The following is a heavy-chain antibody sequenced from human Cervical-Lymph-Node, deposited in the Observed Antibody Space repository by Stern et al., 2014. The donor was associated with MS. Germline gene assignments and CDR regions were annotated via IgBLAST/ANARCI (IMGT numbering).Heavy chain of an antibody. CDR1: GFTFSASV. Sequence: EVQLVESGGGLVQPGGSLKVSCAASGFTFSASVIHWVRQASGKGLEWVGRIRNKGKNYATAYAVSAKGRFTISRDDSKNTAYLHMNSLKVEDTAVYYCAPSSAIWGRGTMVTVSS. CDR3: APSSAI. J-gene: IGHJ3*02. V-gene: IGHV3-73*02. CDR2: IRNKGKNYAT.